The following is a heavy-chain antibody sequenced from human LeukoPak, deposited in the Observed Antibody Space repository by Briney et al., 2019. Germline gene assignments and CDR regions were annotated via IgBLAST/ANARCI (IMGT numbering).Heavy chain of an antibody. CDR1: GGSISGYY. CDR3: VREGYDSSGYYLDS. Sequence: SKTLSLTCTVSGGSISGYYWSWFRQPPGKGLEWFGWIHNSGSTESNPSLKSRVTMSVDTSKNQISLRLYSVTAADTAVYYCVREGYDSSGYYLDSWGQGTLVTVSS. J-gene: IGHJ4*02. D-gene: IGHD3-22*01. V-gene: IGHV4-59*01. CDR2: IHNSGST.